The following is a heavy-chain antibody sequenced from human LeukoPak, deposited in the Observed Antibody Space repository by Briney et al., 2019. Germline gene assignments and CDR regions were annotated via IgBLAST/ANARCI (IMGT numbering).Heavy chain of an antibody. CDR2: IYYSGST. CDR3: AREIDCSGSSCRRRPSYYYYYMDV. Sequence: SETLSLTCTVSGGSISSYYWSWIRQPPGKGLEWIGYIYYSGSTNYNPSLKSRVTISVDTSKNQYSLKLSSVTAADTAVYYCAREIDCSGSSCRRRPSYYYYYMDVWGKGTTVTISS. J-gene: IGHJ6*03. V-gene: IGHV4-59*01. D-gene: IGHD2-15*01. CDR1: GGSISSYY.